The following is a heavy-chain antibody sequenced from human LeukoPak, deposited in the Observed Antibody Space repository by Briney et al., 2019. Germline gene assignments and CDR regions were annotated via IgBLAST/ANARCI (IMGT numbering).Heavy chain of an antibody. D-gene: IGHD4-11*01. CDR2: INHSGST. CDR3: ARLTDYYHYYYMDV. V-gene: IGHV4-34*01. Sequence: SETLSLTCAVYGGSFSGYYWSWIRQPPGKGLEWIGEINHSGSTNYNPSLKSRVAISVDTSKNQFSLKLSSVTAADTAVYYCARLTDYYHYYYMDVWGKGTTVTVSS. J-gene: IGHJ6*03. CDR1: GGSFSGYY.